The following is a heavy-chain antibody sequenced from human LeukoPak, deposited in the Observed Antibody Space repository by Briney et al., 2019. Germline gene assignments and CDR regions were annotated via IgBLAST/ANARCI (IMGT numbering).Heavy chain of an antibody. D-gene: IGHD4-17*01. CDR1: GFTFSSYW. Sequence: GGSLRLSCAASGFTFSSYWMSWVRQAPGKGLEWVANIKQDGSEKYYVDSVKGRFTISRDNSKNTLYLQMNSLRAEDTAVYYCATTTVTVYYFDYWGQGTLVTVSS. CDR2: IKQDGSEK. V-gene: IGHV3-7*01. J-gene: IGHJ4*02. CDR3: ATTTVTVYYFDY.